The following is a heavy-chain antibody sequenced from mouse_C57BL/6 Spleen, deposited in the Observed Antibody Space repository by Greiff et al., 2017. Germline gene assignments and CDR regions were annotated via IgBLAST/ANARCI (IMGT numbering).Heavy chain of an antibody. Sequence: QVQLQQPGAELVMPGASVKLSCKASGYTFTSYWMHWVKQRPGQGLEWIGEIDPSDSYTNYNQKFKGKSTLTVDKSSSTAYMQLSSRTSEDSAVYYCARWLRYGSSLYYFDCWGQGTTLTVSA. V-gene: IGHV1-69*01. D-gene: IGHD1-1*01. J-gene: IGHJ2*01. CDR3: ARWLRYGSSLYYFDC. CDR1: GYTFTSYW. CDR2: IDPSDSYT.